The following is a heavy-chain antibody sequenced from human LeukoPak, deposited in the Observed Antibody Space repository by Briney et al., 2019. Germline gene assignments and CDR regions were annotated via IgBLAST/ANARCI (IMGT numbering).Heavy chain of an antibody. CDR2: IKSDGST. J-gene: IGHJ1*01. CDR3: ARAPSEIGGYYPEYFRH. Sequence: GGSLRLSCAASGFTFSSYWMHWVRQAPGKGLVWVSRIKSDGSTNYADSVKGRFTISRNNAKNAVSLQMNSLRAEDTGVYYCARAPSEIGGYYPEYFRHWGQGTLVTVSS. V-gene: IGHV3-74*01. D-gene: IGHD3-22*01. CDR1: GFTFSSYW.